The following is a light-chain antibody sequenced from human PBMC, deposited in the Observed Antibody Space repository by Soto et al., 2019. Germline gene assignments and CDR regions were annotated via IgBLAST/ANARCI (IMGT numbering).Light chain of an antibody. CDR1: HDITNF. CDR3: QQYDDLPIT. Sequence: DVQMTQSPSSLSVSVGDRGTITCQASHDITNFLNWYQQKPGKAPKLLIYDVSKLETGVPSRFSGSGSGTDFTLTISSLQPEDIATYFCQQYDDLPITFGQGTRL. J-gene: IGKJ5*01. V-gene: IGKV1-33*01. CDR2: DVS.